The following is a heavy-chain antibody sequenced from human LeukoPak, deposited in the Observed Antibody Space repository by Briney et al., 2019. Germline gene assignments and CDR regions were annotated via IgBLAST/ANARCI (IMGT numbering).Heavy chain of an antibody. CDR2: IYPGDSDT. V-gene: IGHV5-51*01. CDR1: GFSFTSYW. D-gene: IGHD2-2*01. J-gene: IGHJ4*02. Sequence: GESLKISCKGSGFSFTSYWIGWVRQMPGKGLEWMGIIYPGDSDTRYSPSFQDQVTISADKSISTAYLQWSSLKASDTAMYYCARRTRYCRTTNCYPPDYWGQGTLVTVSS. CDR3: ARRTRYCRTTNCYPPDY.